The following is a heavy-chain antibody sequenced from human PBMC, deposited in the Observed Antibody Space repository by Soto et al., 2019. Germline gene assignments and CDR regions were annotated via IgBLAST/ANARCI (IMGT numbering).Heavy chain of an antibody. V-gene: IGHV1-18*01. CDR2: ISAYNGNT. CDR3: ARAPYYDMLTGTADYYYYYMDV. CDR1: GYTFTSYG. J-gene: IGHJ6*03. D-gene: IGHD3-9*01. Sequence: QVQLVQSGAEVKKPGASVKVSCKASGYTFTSYGISWVRQAPGQGLEWMGWISAYNGNTNYAQKLQGRVTMTTDTSTSTAYMELRSLRSDDTAVYYCARAPYYDMLTGTADYYYYYMDVWGKGTTVTVSS.